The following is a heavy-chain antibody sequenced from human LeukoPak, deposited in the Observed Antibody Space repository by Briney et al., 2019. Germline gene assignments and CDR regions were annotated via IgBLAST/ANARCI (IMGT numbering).Heavy chain of an antibody. J-gene: IGHJ4*02. CDR3: AVFSKIQSGYNL. Sequence: ASVKVSCKASGGTFSSYAISWVRQAPGQGLEWMGGIIPIFGTANYAQKFQGGVTITADESTSTAYMELSSLRSEDTAVYYCAVFSKIQSGYNLWGQGTLVTVSS. CDR1: GGTFSSYA. D-gene: IGHD5-18*01. V-gene: IGHV1-69*01. CDR2: IIPIFGTA.